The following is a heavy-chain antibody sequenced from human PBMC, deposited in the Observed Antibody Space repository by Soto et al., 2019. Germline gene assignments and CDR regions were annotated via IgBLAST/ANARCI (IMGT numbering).Heavy chain of an antibody. CDR3: AKDRLANPPYYYYYYGLDV. CDR1: GFTFSSYG. V-gene: IGHV3-30*18. CDR2: ISYDGGNK. J-gene: IGHJ6*02. D-gene: IGHD6-25*01. Sequence: VGSLRLSCAASGFTFSSYGMHWVRQAPGKGLEWVAIISYDGGNKYYADSVKGRSTISRDKSKNTLYLQMNSLRAADTAVYYCAKDRLANPPYYYYYYGLDVWGQGTTVTVSS.